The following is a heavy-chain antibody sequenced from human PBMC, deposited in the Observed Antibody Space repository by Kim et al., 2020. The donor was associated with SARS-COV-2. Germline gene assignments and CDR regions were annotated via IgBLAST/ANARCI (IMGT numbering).Heavy chain of an antibody. D-gene: IGHD6-6*01. CDR3: AKDRLEYGSSLGMDV. Sequence: DSVKGRFTTSRDNSKNTLYLQMNSLRAEDTAVYYCAKDRLEYGSSLGMDVWGQGTTVTVSS. V-gene: IGHV3-30*02. J-gene: IGHJ6*02.